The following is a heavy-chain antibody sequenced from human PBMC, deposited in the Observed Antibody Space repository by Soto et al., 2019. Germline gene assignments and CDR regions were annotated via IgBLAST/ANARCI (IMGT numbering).Heavy chain of an antibody. V-gene: IGHV3-64D*08. CDR3: VKGRFLENNYYYGMDV. CDR1: GFTFSSYA. D-gene: IGHD3-3*01. CDR2: ISSNGGST. J-gene: IGHJ6*02. Sequence: GGSLRLSCSASGFTFSSYAMHWVRQAPGKGLEYVSAISSNGGSTYYADSVKGRFTISRDNSKNTLYLQMSSLRAEDTAVYYCVKGRFLENNYYYGMDVWGQGTTVTVSS.